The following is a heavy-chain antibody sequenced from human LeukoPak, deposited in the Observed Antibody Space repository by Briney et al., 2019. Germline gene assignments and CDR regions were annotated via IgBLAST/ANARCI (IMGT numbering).Heavy chain of an antibody. J-gene: IGHJ4*02. Sequence: PGGSLRLSCTASGFTFSSYAMSWVRQAPGKGLEWVSTISNSNGNTYYADSVKGRFTISRDNSKNTLYLQMNSLRAEDTAVYYCAKGIQLWYFDYWGQGTLVTVSS. CDR1: GFTFSSYA. CDR2: ISNSNGNT. D-gene: IGHD5-18*01. V-gene: IGHV3-23*01. CDR3: AKGIQLWYFDY.